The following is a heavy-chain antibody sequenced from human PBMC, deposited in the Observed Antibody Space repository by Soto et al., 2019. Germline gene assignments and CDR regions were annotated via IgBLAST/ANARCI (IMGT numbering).Heavy chain of an antibody. CDR3: ARDVGYSYGYLPYYGMDV. Sequence: VASVKVSCKASGYTFTSYGISWVRQAPGQGLEWMGWISAYNGNTNYAQKLQGRVTMTTDTSTSTAYMELRSLRSDDTAVYYCARDVGYSYGYLPYYGMDVWGQGTTVTVSS. J-gene: IGHJ6*02. CDR1: GYTFTSYG. V-gene: IGHV1-18*04. D-gene: IGHD5-18*01. CDR2: ISAYNGNT.